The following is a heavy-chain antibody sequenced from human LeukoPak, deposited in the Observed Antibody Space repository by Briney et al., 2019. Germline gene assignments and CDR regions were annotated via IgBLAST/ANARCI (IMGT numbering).Heavy chain of an antibody. Sequence: GGSLRLSCATSGFTFSSNWMSWVRHVPGRGLDWVANIKPDGSAGYYAASVKGRFTVSRDNAKNSLYLQMNSLRVEDTAVYYCARDLGVRGVIIKRPKGWFDPWGQGTLVTVSS. J-gene: IGHJ5*02. V-gene: IGHV3-7*03. CDR1: GFTFSSNW. D-gene: IGHD3-10*01. CDR2: IKPDGSAG. CDR3: ARDLGVRGVIIKRPKGWFDP.